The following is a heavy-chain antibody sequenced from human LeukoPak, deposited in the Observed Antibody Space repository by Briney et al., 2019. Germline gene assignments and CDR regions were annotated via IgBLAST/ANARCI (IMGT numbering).Heavy chain of an antibody. V-gene: IGHV3-48*03. J-gene: IGHJ6*04. CDR2: ISSSGSTI. D-gene: IGHD3-10*02. CDR3: AELGITMIGGV. Sequence: PGGSLRLSCAASGFTFSSYEMNWVRQAPGKGLEWVSYISSSGSTIYYADSVKGRFTISRDNAKNSLYPQMNSLRAGDTAVYYCAELGITMIGGVWGKGTTVTISS. CDR1: GFTFSSYE.